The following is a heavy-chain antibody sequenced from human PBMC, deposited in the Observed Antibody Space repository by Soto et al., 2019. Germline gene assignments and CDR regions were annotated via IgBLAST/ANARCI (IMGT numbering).Heavy chain of an antibody. D-gene: IGHD3-10*01. CDR1: GFTFSSYA. V-gene: IGHV3-30-3*01. CDR2: ISYDGGNK. CDR3: ARASLLSMVRGVNGY. J-gene: IGHJ4*02. Sequence: GGSLRLSCAASGFTFSSYAMHWVRQAPGKGLEWVAVISYDGGNKYYADSVKGRFTISRDNSKNTLYLQMNSLRAEDTAVYYCARASLLSMVRGVNGYWGQGTLVPSPQ.